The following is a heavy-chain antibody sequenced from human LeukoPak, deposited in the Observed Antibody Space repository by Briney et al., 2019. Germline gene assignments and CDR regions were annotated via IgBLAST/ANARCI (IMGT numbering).Heavy chain of an antibody. CDR2: ISAYNGNT. CDR1: GYTFTSYG. J-gene: IGHJ4*02. CDR3: ARDLTDYYGSGSYSFDY. D-gene: IGHD3-10*01. V-gene: IGHV1-18*01. Sequence: ASVKVSCKASGYTFTSYGISWARQAPGQGLEWMGWISAYNGNTNYAQKLQGRVTMTTDTSTSTAYMELRSLRSDDTAVYYCARDLTDYYGSGSYSFDYWGQGTLVTVSS.